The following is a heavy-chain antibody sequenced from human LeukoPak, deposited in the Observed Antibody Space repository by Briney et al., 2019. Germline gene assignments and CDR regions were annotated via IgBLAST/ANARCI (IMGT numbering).Heavy chain of an antibody. D-gene: IGHD5-24*01. CDR2: IRSKAYGGTT. Sequence: PGRSLRLSCTASGFTFGDYAMSWVRQAPGKGLEWVGFIRSKAYGGTTEYAASVKGRFTISRDDSKSIAYLQMNSLKTEDTAVYYCTRGVEMATVLIDYWGQGTLVTVSS. CDR1: GFTFGDYA. J-gene: IGHJ4*02. CDR3: TRGVEMATVLIDY. V-gene: IGHV3-49*04.